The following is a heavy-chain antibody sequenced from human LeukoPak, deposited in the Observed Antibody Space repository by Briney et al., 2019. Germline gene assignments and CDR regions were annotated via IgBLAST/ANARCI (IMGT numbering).Heavy chain of an antibody. CDR3: TRHVHGGNNILDY. J-gene: IGHJ4*02. CDR2: IYYSGST. Sequence: PSETLSLTCTVSGGSISSYYWSWIRQPPGKGLEWIGYIYYSGSTNYNPSLKSRVTISVDTSKNQCSLKLSSVTAADTAVYYCTRHVHGGNNILDYWGQGTLVTVSS. CDR1: GGSISSYY. V-gene: IGHV4-59*08. D-gene: IGHD4-23*01.